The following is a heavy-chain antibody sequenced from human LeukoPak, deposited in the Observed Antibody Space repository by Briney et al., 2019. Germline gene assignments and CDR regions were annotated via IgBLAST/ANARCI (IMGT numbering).Heavy chain of an antibody. CDR2: IIPKSGCT. CDR1: LYTFLEYS. CDR3: ARVDNYGILAFDQ. V-gene: IGHV1-2*06. Sequence: AAVPVSRKASLYTFLEYSMHWVGQAPSQGLEGLGRIIPKSGCTDYAQKFQGRVTMTRDTSISTAYMEMSRLRSEDTAVYYCARVDNYGILAFDQWGQGTLVTVSS. D-gene: IGHD3-9*01. J-gene: IGHJ4*02.